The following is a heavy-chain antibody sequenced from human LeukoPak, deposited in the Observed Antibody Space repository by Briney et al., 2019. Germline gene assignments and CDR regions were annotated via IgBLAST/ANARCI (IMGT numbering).Heavy chain of an antibody. J-gene: IGHJ6*02. V-gene: IGHV5-51*01. CDR3: ARQLTYGSSWQGLDV. CDR1: GYRFTSHR. Sequence: PGESLKISCKGSGYRFTSHRIGWVRQMPGKGLEWIGIIYPGDSDTSYSPSLQGQVTISADKSISTAYLQWSSLKASDAAMYFCARQLTYGSSWQGLDVWGQGTTVTVSS. CDR2: IYPGDSDT. D-gene: IGHD6-13*01.